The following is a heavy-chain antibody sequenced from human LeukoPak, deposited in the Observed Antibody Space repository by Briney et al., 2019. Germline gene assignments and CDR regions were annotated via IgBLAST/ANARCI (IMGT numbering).Heavy chain of an antibody. D-gene: IGHD5-18*01. CDR2: INPNSGGT. V-gene: IGHV1-2*02. CDR1: GYTFTGYY. J-gene: IGHJ5*02. CDR3: ARVVYSYGLVNWFDP. Sequence: ASVKVSCKASGYTFTGYYMHWVRQAPGQGVEWMGWINPNSGGTNYAQKFQGRVTMTRDTSNNTAYMELSRLRSDDTAVYYCARVVYSYGLVNWFDPWGQGTLVTVSS.